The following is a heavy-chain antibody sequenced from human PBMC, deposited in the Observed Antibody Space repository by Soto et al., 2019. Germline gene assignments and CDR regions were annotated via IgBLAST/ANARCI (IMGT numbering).Heavy chain of an antibody. V-gene: IGHV3-30*03. CDR1: GFTFSSYG. CDR2: ISYDGSNK. D-gene: IGHD6-19*01. Sequence: QVRLVESGGGVVQPGRSLRLSCAASGFTFSSYGMHWVRQAPGKGLEWVAVISYDGSNKYYADSVKGRFTISRDNSKNTLYLQMNSLRAEDTAVYYCARFRGAYSSGWYMYYWGQGTLVTVSS. J-gene: IGHJ4*02. CDR3: ARFRGAYSSGWYMYY.